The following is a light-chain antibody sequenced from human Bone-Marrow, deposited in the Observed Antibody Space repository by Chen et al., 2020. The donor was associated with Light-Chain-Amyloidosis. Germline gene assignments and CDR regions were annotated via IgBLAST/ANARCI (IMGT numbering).Light chain of an antibody. V-gene: IGLV3-25*03. Sequence: NELTQPPPVPVPPGQRARTTAPGDDWPTKYAYCYQQKPGQAPVLVIHRDTERPSGISERFSGSSSGTTATLTISGVQAEDEADYHCQSADSSGTYEVIFGGGTKLTVL. CDR1: DWPTKY. J-gene: IGLJ2*01. CDR3: QSADSSGTYEVI. CDR2: RDT.